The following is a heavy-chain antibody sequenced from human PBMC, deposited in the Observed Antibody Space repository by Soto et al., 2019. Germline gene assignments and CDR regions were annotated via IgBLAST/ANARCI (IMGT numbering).Heavy chain of an antibody. D-gene: IGHD3-10*01. CDR2: IIPIFGTA. CDR3: ARVGVGTNYYYGMGV. Sequence: SVKVSCKASGGTFSSYAISWVRQAPGQGLEWMGGIIPIFGTANYAQKFQGRVTITADESTSTAYMELSSLRSEDTAVYYCARVGVGTNYYYGMGVWGQGTTVTVSS. V-gene: IGHV1-69*13. CDR1: GGTFSSYA. J-gene: IGHJ6*02.